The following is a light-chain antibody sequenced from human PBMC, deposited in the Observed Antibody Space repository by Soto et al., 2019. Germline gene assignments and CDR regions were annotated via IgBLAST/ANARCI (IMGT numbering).Light chain of an antibody. CDR3: QQASSFPHT. CDR1: LSVSSY. Sequence: EIVLTQSPGTLSLSPGERATLSCRTSLSVSSYLAWYQQKPGQAPRLLIYDASNRATGIPARFTGSGSGTDFTLTINNLQPEDFATYYCQQASSFPHTFGQGTKVDIK. J-gene: IGKJ2*01. CDR2: DAS. V-gene: IGKV3-11*01.